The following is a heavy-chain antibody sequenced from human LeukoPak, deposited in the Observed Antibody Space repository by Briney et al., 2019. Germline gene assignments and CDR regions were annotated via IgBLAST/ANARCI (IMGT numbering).Heavy chain of an antibody. CDR1: GYTLTGYY. J-gene: IGHJ4*02. Sequence: ASVKVSCMASGYTLTGYYMHWVRQAPGQGVEWMGWINPNSGGTNYDQKFQVRVTMTRPTSISTAYMELSRLRSDDTAVYYCAREAQYSSSWPDYWGQGTLVTVSS. V-gene: IGHV1-2*02. D-gene: IGHD6-13*01. CDR3: AREAQYSSSWPDY. CDR2: INPNSGGT.